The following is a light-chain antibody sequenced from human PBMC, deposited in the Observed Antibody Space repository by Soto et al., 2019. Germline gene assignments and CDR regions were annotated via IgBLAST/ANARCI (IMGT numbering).Light chain of an antibody. J-gene: IGKJ1*01. CDR1: QSVSSSF. V-gene: IGKV3-20*01. CDR3: QRYGSPWT. CDR2: GTS. Sequence: EVVLTQSPGTLSLSPGERATLSCRASQSVSSSFLAWYQQKPGQAPRLLIYGTSSRATGIPDRFSGSGSGTDFTLTISRLESEDCAVYYCQRYGSPWTFGQGTKVEIK.